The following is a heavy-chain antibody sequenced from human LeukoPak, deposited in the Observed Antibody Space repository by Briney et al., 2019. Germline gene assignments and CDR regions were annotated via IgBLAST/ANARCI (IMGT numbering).Heavy chain of an antibody. CDR1: GYTFTSYD. J-gene: IGHJ6*03. V-gene: IGHV1-8*01. CDR3: ASLRRVFGVVINYYYYMDV. CDR2: VNPNSGNT. D-gene: IGHD3-3*01. Sequence: ASVNVSCKASGYTFTSYDINWVRQATGQGLEWMGWVNPNSGNTGYAQKFQGRVTMTRNTSISTAYMELSSLRSEDTAVYYCASLRRVFGVVINYYYYMDVWGKGTTVTVSS.